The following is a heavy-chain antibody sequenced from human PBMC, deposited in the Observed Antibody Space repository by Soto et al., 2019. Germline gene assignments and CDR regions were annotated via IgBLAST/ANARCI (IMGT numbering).Heavy chain of an antibody. D-gene: IGHD3-9*01. V-gene: IGHV4-4*02. CDR3: ARHLTMTGTRGFDH. CDR2: TRNSGGA. Sequence: QVQLQESGPGLVKPSGTLSLTCAVSSGSIFSSNWWSWVRQPPGKGLEWIGDTRNSGGANYNPSLKSRVTISVDKPTNQFFLNLNSVTAADTAVYYCARHLTMTGTRGFDHWGLGTLVTVSS. J-gene: IGHJ4*02. CDR1: SGSIFSSNW.